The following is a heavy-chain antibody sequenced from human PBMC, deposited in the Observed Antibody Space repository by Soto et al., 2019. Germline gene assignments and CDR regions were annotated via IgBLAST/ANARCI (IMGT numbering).Heavy chain of an antibody. Sequence: QVQLVQSGAEVKKPGSSVKVSCKASGGTFSSYAISWVRQAPGQGLEWMGGIIPIFGTANYAQKFQGRVTITADESTSTAYMELSSLRSEDTAVYYCARAPGVTGKEDYYYYGMDVWRQGTTVTVSS. CDR1: GGTFSSYA. J-gene: IGHJ6*02. V-gene: IGHV1-69*01. CDR2: IIPIFGTA. CDR3: ARAPGVTGKEDYYYYGMDV. D-gene: IGHD1-20*01.